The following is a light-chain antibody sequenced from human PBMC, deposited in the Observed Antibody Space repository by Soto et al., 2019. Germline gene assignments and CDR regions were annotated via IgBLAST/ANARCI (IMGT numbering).Light chain of an antibody. CDR2: AAS. J-gene: IGKJ4*01. V-gene: IGKV1-27*01. Sequence: DIQMTQSPSSLSASVGDRVTVTCRASQVISSFLAWYQQKPGKVPKLLFYAASTLQQRVPSRFSSSEYVTEFTNTISSLQPEDVATYYCQIYASAPSLTFGGGTKVEIK. CDR1: QVISSF. CDR3: QIYASAPSLT.